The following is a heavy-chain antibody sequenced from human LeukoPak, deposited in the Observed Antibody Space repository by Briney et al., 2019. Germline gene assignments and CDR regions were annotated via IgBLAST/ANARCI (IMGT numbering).Heavy chain of an antibody. CDR1: GGTFSSYA. CDR3: ARPYCSGGSCHHRFDY. V-gene: IGHV1-69*13. D-gene: IGHD2-15*01. CDR2: IIPIFGTA. J-gene: IGHJ4*02. Sequence: GASVKVSCKASGGTFSSYAISWVRQAPGQGLEWMGGIIPIFGTANYAQKFQGRVTITADGSTSTAYMELSSLRSEDTAVYYCARPYCSGGSCHHRFDYWGQGTLVTVSS.